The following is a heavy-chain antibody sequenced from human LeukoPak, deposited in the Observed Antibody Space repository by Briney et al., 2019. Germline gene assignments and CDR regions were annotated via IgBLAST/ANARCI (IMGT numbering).Heavy chain of an antibody. J-gene: IGHJ4*02. CDR2: IYYSGST. CDR1: GGSISSGDYY. CDR3: ARVYYYDNSGYWKDYFDY. D-gene: IGHD3-22*01. Sequence: PSQTLSLTCTVSGGSISSGDYYWSWIRQPPGKGLEWIGYIYYSGSTYYNPSLKSRVTISVDTSKNQFSLKLSSVTAADTAVYYCARVYYYDNSGYWKDYFDYWGQGTLVTVSS. V-gene: IGHV4-30-4*01.